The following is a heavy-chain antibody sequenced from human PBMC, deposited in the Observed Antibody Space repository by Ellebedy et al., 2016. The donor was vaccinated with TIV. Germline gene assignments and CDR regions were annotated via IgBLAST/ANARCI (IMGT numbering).Heavy chain of an antibody. Sequence: ASVKVSCKASGYSFSDYYVHWVRQAPGQGLEWMGWINVDSGVTKYAQKFQARVTMTSDTSITTAYMELGSLTSDDTAVYHCARGGGIAVAGIRFDPWGQGTLVTVSS. CDR1: GYSFSDYY. V-gene: IGHV1-2*02. J-gene: IGHJ5*02. CDR2: INVDSGVT. CDR3: ARGGGIAVAGIRFDP. D-gene: IGHD6-19*01.